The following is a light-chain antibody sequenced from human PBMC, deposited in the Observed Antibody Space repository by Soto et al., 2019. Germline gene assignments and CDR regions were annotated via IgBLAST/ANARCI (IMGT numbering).Light chain of an antibody. V-gene: IGKV3-20*01. CDR2: GAS. Sequence: EIVSTQSPGTLSLSPGERATLSCRASQIITSNFLAWYQQKPGQAPRLLIYGASTRAAGVPDRFSGSGSGTDFTLTITRLEPEDFAVYYCQQYGRSPLMYTFGQGTKLGV. J-gene: IGKJ2*01. CDR3: QQYGRSPLMYT. CDR1: QIITSNF.